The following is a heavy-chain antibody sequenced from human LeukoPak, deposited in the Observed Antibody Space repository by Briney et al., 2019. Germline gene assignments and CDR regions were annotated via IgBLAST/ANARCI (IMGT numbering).Heavy chain of an antibody. J-gene: IGHJ4*02. D-gene: IGHD1-1*01. Sequence: KLGESLKISCKASGYSFGDYWIGWVRQMPGKGLEWMGIVYPADSDTRYGPSFQGQVTISADRSLRTAYLQWRSLKPSDTAIYYCALRTRPQYCFNYWGQGALVTVSS. CDR3: ALRTRPQYCFNY. CDR1: GYSFGDYW. CDR2: VYPADSDT. V-gene: IGHV5-51*01.